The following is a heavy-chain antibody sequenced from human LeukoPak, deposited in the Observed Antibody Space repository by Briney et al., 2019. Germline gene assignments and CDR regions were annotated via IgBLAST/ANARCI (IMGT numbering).Heavy chain of an antibody. J-gene: IGHJ4*02. CDR1: GLTFSTYP. Sequence: GGSLRLSCAASGLTFSTYPMSWVRQAPGKGLEWVSTISSSGDSTWYADSVKGRFTISRDNSKNTLYLQINSLRAEDTAVYYCAKDQYWDCSTTSCYFHYWGQGALVTVSS. V-gene: IGHV3-23*01. CDR2: ISSSGDST. D-gene: IGHD2-2*01. CDR3: AKDQYWDCSTTSCYFHY.